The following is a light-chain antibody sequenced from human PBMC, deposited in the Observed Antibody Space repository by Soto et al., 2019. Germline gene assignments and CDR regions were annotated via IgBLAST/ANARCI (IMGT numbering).Light chain of an antibody. Sequence: QAVVTQPASVSGSPGQSITISCTGTSSDVGGYNYVSWYQQHPGKAPKLMIYDVSSRPSGVSYRFSGSKSGNTASLTISGLQAEDEADYYCSSYTSSNTRYVFGTGTKVTVL. V-gene: IGLV2-14*03. CDR3: SSYTSSNTRYV. CDR1: SSDVGGYNY. CDR2: DVS. J-gene: IGLJ1*01.